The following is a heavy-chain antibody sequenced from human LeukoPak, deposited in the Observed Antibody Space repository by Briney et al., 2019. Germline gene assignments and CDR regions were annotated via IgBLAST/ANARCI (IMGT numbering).Heavy chain of an antibody. Sequence: SETLSLTCTVSGGPIDSYFWSWIRQPPGKGLEWIGYIFYSGSTDYNPSIKSRVTISVDRSKNQFSLKLSSVTSADTAVYYCAKTRRGSLGSFDSWGQGTLVTVSS. CDR2: IFYSGST. J-gene: IGHJ4*02. D-gene: IGHD6-13*01. CDR1: GGPIDSYF. CDR3: AKTRRGSLGSFDS. V-gene: IGHV4-59*08.